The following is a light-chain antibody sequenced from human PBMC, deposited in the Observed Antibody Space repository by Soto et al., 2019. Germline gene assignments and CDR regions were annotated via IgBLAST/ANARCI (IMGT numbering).Light chain of an antibody. CDR2: GAS. J-gene: IGKJ3*01. CDR3: QQYGSSLFT. V-gene: IGKV3-20*01. CDR1: QTVSSTY. Sequence: IVLTQSPGTLSLSPGERATLSCRASQTVSSTYLAWYQQKPGQAPRLLIYGASIRATGIPDRFSGRGSGTDFTLTISRLEPEDFAVYYCQQYGSSLFTFGPGTKVDIK.